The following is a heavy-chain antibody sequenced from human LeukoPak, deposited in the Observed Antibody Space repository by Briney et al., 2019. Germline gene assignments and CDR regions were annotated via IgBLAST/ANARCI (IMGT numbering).Heavy chain of an antibody. CDR1: GYTFTGYY. CDR3: ARIVVYYDSSGYYYDY. D-gene: IGHD3-22*01. CDR2: MNPNSGNT. J-gene: IGHJ4*02. Sequence: ASVKVSCKASGYTFTGYYMHWVRQATGQGLEWMGWMNPNSGNTGYAQKFQGRVTMTRNTSISTAYMELSSLRSEDTAVYYCARIVVYYDSSGYYYDYWGQGTLVTVSS. V-gene: IGHV1-8*02.